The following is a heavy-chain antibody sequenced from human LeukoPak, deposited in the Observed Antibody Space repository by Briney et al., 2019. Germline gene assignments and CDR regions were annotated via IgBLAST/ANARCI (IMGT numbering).Heavy chain of an antibody. CDR2: INPTGGST. D-gene: IGHD5-24*01. Sequence: ASVKVSCKASGYTFTTYYMHWVRQPPGKGLEWMGKINPTGGSTTYAQKFQGRVTMTKDMSTNTVYMELSSLRSEDTAVYYCARGSRDGYNFDYWGQGTLVTVSS. J-gene: IGHJ4*02. CDR1: GYTFTTYY. V-gene: IGHV1-46*01. CDR3: ARGSRDGYNFDY.